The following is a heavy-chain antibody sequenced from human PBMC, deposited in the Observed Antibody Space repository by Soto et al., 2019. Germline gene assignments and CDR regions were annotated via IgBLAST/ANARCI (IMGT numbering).Heavy chain of an antibody. J-gene: IGHJ5*02. CDR2: ISIGATAI. D-gene: IGHD3-3*02. Sequence: GGSLRLSCAASGFTFRSYSMNWVRQAPGKGLEWISYISIGATAIFYADSVKGRFTISRDDAKNSLYLEMNSLRDEDTSVYYCARDNGLAGSFDTWGQGALVTVSS. CDR1: GFTFRSYS. CDR3: ARDNGLAGSFDT. V-gene: IGHV3-48*02.